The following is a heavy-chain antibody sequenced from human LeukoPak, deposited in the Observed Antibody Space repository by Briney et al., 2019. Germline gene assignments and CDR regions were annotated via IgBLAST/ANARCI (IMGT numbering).Heavy chain of an antibody. Sequence: GGSLRLSCAASGFTFSDSWMNWVRQAPGKGLEWVANIKEDGNEKHYVDSVKGRFTISRDNAKNTLYLQMNSLKVEDTVVYYCASGFGTDSWGQGTLVTVSS. CDR3: ASGFGTDS. CDR1: GFTFSDSW. J-gene: IGHJ4*02. V-gene: IGHV3-7*05. CDR2: IKEDGNEK. D-gene: IGHD3-10*01.